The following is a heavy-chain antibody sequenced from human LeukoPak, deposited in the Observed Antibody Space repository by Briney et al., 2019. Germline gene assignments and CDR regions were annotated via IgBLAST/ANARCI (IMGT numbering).Heavy chain of an antibody. CDR3: ARRGAYYYDIFDY. J-gene: IGHJ4*02. V-gene: IGHV4-39*07. CDR2: IYYSGST. D-gene: IGHD3-22*01. Sequence: SETLSLTCTVPGGSISSSSYYWGWIRQPPGKGLEWIGSIYYSGSTYYNPSLKSRVTISVDTSKNQFSLKLSSVTAADTAVYYCARRGAYYYDIFDYWGQGTLVTVSS. CDR1: GGSISSSSYY.